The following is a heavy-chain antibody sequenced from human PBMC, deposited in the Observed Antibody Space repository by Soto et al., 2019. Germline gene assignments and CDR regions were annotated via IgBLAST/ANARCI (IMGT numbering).Heavy chain of an antibody. V-gene: IGHV5-51*01. J-gene: IGHJ6*02. CDR3: ARLLRDGMDV. Sequence: GESLKISCNGSGYSFTSYWIAWVRQMPGKGLEWMGIIYPGDSDTRYSSSFQGQVTISADKSFNTAYLQWSSLKASDTAMYYCARLLRDGMDVWGQGTTVTVSS. CDR2: IYPGDSDT. CDR1: GYSFTSYW.